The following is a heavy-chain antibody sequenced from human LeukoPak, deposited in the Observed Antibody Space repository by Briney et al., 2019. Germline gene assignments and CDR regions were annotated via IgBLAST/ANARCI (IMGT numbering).Heavy chain of an antibody. CDR2: IYYSGST. J-gene: IGHJ4*02. D-gene: IGHD3-16*01. CDR3: ARGGDRGPPFDY. V-gene: IGHV4-59*01. Sequence: SETLSLTCTVSGGSISSYYWSWIRQPPGKGLEWIGYIYYSGSTNYNPSLKSRVTISVDTSKNQFSLKLSSVTAADTAVYYCARGGDRGPPFDYWGQGTLVTVSS. CDR1: GGSISSYY.